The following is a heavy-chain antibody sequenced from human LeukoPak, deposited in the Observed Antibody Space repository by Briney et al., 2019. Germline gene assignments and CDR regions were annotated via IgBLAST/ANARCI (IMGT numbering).Heavy chain of an antibody. J-gene: IGHJ4*02. CDR3: ARRRYNWNAIDY. CDR2: ISSSGSTI. CDR1: GFTFSDFY. Sequence: TGGSLRLSCAASGFTFSDFYMSWIRQAPGKGLEWVSYISSSGSTIYYADSVKGRFTISRDNAKNSLYLQMNSLRAEDTAVYYCARRRYNWNAIDYWGQGTLVTVSS. V-gene: IGHV3-11*01. D-gene: IGHD1-20*01.